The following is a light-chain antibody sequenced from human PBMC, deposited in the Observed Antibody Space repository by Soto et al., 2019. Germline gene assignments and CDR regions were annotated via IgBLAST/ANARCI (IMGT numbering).Light chain of an antibody. CDR2: DAS. CDR1: QSVSSY. CDR3: QQGNNWAIT. J-gene: IGKJ5*01. Sequence: EIVLTQSPATLSLSPGERATLSCRASQSVSSYLGWYQLKPGQAPRLLIYDASKRATGIPARFSGSGSGTDFTLTISSLEPEDFAVYYCQQGNNWAITFGQGTRLEIK. V-gene: IGKV3-11*01.